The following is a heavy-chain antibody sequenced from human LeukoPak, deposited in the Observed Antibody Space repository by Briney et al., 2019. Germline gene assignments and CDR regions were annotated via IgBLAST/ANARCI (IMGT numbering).Heavy chain of an antibody. CDR2: IYHSGST. D-gene: IGHD3-10*01. CDR1: GGSISSSNW. Sequence: SETLSLTCAVSGGSISSSNWWNWVRPPPGKGLEWIGEIYHSGSTNYNPSLKSRVTISLDKSKNQFSLRLSSVTAADTAVYYCAKDPRLLWFGELSSDYWGQGTLVTVSS. J-gene: IGHJ4*02. V-gene: IGHV4-4*02. CDR3: AKDPRLLWFGELSSDY.